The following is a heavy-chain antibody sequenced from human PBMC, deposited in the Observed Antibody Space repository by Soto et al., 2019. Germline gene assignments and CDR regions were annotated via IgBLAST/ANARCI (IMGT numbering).Heavy chain of an antibody. CDR1: GFTFSGYW. CDR3: ARVETGAYYFDY. D-gene: IGHD7-27*01. J-gene: IGHJ4*02. CDR2: IKTDGSST. V-gene: IGHV3-74*01. Sequence: EVQLVESGGGLVQPGGSLRLSCAASGFTFSGYWMHWVRQAPGRGLVWVSRIKTDGSSTGYADSVKGRFTISRDNAHNTMYLQMNSLRAEDTALYYCARVETGAYYFDYWGLVTLVTVSS.